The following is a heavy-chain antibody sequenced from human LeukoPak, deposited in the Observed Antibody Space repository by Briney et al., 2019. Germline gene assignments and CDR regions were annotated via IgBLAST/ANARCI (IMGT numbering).Heavy chain of an antibody. D-gene: IGHD3-22*01. V-gene: IGHV1-46*01. J-gene: IGHJ3*02. Sequence: GASVKVSCKASGYTFTSYYMHWVRQAPGQGLEWMGIINPSGGSTSYAQKFQGRVTMTRDTSTSTVYMELSSLRSEDTAVYYCARGTGSADTMIYAFDIWGQGTMVTVSS. CDR1: GYTFTSYY. CDR3: ARGTGSADTMIYAFDI. CDR2: INPSGGST.